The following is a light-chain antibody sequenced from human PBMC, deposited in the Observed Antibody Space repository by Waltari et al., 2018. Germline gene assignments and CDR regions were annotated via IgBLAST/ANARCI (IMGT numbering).Light chain of an antibody. CDR2: GNS. Sequence: HSVLTQPPSVSGAPGQRVTISCTGSRPTPGAHYAVPWYQQLPGTAPKLLIYGNSHRPSGFPDRFSGSKSGPSASLAITGLQAEDEADYYCQSYDISLGIVVFGGGTKLTVL. CDR1: RPTPGAHYA. CDR3: QSYDISLGIVV. V-gene: IGLV1-40*01. J-gene: IGLJ2*01.